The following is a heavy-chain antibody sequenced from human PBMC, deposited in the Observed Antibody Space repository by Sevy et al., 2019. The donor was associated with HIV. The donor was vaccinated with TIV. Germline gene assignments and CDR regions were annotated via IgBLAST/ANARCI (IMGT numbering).Heavy chain of an antibody. CDR2: INPNSGGT. CDR3: AQTWGDTYYYYGMDV. CDR1: GYTFTGYY. Sequence: ASVKVSCKASGYTFTGYYMHWVRQAPGQGLEWMGRINPNSGGTNYAQKFQGRVTMTRDTSISTAYMELSRLRSDDTAVYYCAQTWGDTYYYYGMDVWGQGTTVTVSS. J-gene: IGHJ6*02. V-gene: IGHV1-2*06. D-gene: IGHD3-16*01.